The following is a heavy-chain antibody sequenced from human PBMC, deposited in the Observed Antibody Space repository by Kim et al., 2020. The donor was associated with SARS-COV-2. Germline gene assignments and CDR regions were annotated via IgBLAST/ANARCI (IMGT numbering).Heavy chain of an antibody. CDR3: ARDGSRDYYCGGDCYPNWFDP. CDR2: ISYDGSNK. CDR1: GFTFSSYA. Sequence: GGSLRLSCAASGFTFSSYAMHWVRQAPGKGLEWVAVISYDGSNKYYADSVKGRFTISRDNSKNTLYLQMNSLRAEDTAVYYCARDGSRDYYCGGDCYPNWFDPWGQGTLVTVSS. J-gene: IGHJ5*02. D-gene: IGHD2-21*02. V-gene: IGHV3-30*04.